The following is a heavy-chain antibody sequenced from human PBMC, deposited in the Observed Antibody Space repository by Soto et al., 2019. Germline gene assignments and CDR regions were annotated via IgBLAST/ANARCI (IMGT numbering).Heavy chain of an antibody. CDR2: IIPIFGTA. D-gene: IGHD7-27*01. CDR3: ARRGITNWGIDYYYGMDV. J-gene: IGHJ6*02. CDR1: GGTFSSYA. Sequence: GASVKVSCKPSGGTFSSYAISWVRQAPGQGLEWMGGIIPIFGTANYAQKFQGRVTITADESTSTAYMELSSLRSEDTAVYYCARRGITNWGIDYYYGMDVWGQGTTVTISS. V-gene: IGHV1-69*13.